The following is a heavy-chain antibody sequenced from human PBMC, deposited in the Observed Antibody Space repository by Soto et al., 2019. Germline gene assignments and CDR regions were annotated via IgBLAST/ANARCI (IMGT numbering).Heavy chain of an antibody. Sequence: VASVKVSCKASGYTFTSYDINWVRQATGQGLEWMGWMNPNSGNTGYAQKFQGRVTMTRNTSKSTAYMELSSLRSEDTAVYYCARTEAYYDSSGYYWGNWFDPWGQGTLVTVSS. CDR1: GYTFTSYD. V-gene: IGHV1-8*01. CDR2: MNPNSGNT. D-gene: IGHD3-22*01. J-gene: IGHJ5*02. CDR3: ARTEAYYDSSGYYWGNWFDP.